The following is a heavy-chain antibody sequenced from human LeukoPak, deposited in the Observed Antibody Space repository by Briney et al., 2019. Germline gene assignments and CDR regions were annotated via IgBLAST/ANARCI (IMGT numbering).Heavy chain of an antibody. CDR2: ISYDGSNK. CDR1: GFTFSTYG. J-gene: IGHJ4*02. Sequence: GGSLRLSCVASGFTFSTYGMHWVRQAPGKGLEWVAVISYDGSNKYYADSVKGRFTISRDNSKNTLYLQMNSLRAEDTAVYYCAKVDDSSGWGQGTLVTVSS. CDR3: AKVDDSSG. V-gene: IGHV3-30*18. D-gene: IGHD3-22*01.